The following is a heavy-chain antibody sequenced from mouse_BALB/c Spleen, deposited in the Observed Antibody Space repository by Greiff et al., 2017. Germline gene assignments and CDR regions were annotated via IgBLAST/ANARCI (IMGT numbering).Heavy chain of an antibody. J-gene: IGHJ3*01. V-gene: IGHV3-2*02. Sequence: EVMLVESGPGLVKPSQSLSLTCTVTGYSITSDYAWNWIRQFPGNKLEWMGYISYSGSTSYNPSLKSRISITRDTSKNQFFLQLNSVTTEDTATYYCAREGNWMFAYWGQGTLVTVSA. D-gene: IGHD2-1*01. CDR2: ISYSGST. CDR1: GYSITSDYA. CDR3: AREGNWMFAY.